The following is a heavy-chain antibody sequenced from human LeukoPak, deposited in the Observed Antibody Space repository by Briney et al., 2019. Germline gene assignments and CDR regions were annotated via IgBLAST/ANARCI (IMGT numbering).Heavy chain of an antibody. Sequence: PGGSLRLSCAASGFTFRSYGIHWVRQAPGKGLECVALISYDGSETYYVDSVRGRFTISRDNSKDTVDLHMSSLRADDTAVYYCARSREWELLSSFDSWGQGTLVTVSS. CDR1: GFTFRSYG. D-gene: IGHD1-26*01. CDR3: ARSREWELLSSFDS. V-gene: IGHV3-30*03. J-gene: IGHJ4*02. CDR2: ISYDGSET.